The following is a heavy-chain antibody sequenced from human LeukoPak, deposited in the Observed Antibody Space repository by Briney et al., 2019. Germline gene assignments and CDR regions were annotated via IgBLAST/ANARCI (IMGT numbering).Heavy chain of an antibody. CDR1: GFTFSSNW. CDR2: IYSGTI. V-gene: IGHV3-53*01. CDR3: AGSDTTGYIPREWDYWFFDL. D-gene: IGHD1-1*01. J-gene: IGHJ2*01. Sequence: GGSLRLSCAASGFTFSSNWMSWVRQAPGKGLEWVSFIYSGTIHYSDSVKGRFTISRDNSKNTLYLQMNSLRAEDTAVYYCAGSDTTGYIPREWDYWFFDLWGRGTLVTVSS.